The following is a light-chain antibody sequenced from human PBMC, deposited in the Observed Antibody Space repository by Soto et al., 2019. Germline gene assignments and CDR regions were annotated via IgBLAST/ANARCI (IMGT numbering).Light chain of an antibody. V-gene: IGLV1-47*01. CDR1: SSNIGYNY. CDR2: KNN. J-gene: IGLJ2*01. CDR3: AAWDDSLSGWI. Sequence: QSVLTQPPSASGTPGQRVTISCSGSSSNIGYNYVYWYQQLPGTAPKLLIYKNNQRPSGVPDRFSGSKSGTSASLAISGLRSEDEADYYCAAWDDSLSGWIFGGGTKGDRP.